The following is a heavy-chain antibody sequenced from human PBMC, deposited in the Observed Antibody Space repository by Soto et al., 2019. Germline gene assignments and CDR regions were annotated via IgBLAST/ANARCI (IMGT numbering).Heavy chain of an antibody. CDR1: GGSLSVFY. J-gene: IGHJ4*02. CDR3: ASGRN. CDR2: VKDSGSA. Sequence: QVQLQQWGTGLLKPSETLSLTCSVSGGSLSVFYWSWIRQPPGKGLEWIGEVKDSGSAKYKPSLTRRSVISLDTSETQFSLKLTSVNAADTDVYYCASGRNWGQGILVTGSS. V-gene: IGHV4-34*01.